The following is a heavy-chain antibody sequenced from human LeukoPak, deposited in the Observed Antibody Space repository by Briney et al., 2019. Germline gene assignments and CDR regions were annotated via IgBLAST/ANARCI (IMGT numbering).Heavy chain of an antibody. V-gene: IGHV4-39*01. CDR1: GGSISTDASY. D-gene: IGHD1-26*01. CDR2: IYYSGST. J-gene: IGHJ6*02. CDR3: ARLFSRGWEYHFGLDV. Sequence: SETLSLTCTVSGGSISTDASYWAWIRQPPGKGLEWIGSIYYSGSTYYSSSLKSRVTLSVDTSKNQFSLKMSSVTAADTAVFYCARLFSRGWEYHFGLDVWGQGTTVTVS.